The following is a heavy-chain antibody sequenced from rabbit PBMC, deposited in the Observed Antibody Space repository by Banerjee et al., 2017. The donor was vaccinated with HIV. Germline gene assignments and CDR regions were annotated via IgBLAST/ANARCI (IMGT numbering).Heavy chain of an antibody. Sequence: QEQLEESGGGLVQPGGSLTLTCTASGFSFSSTYYMCWVRQAPGKGLEWIACINTSTGNTVYASWAKGRSTVSKTSSTTVTLQMTSLTAADTATYFCARDLAGAIGWNFNLWGQGTLVTVS. J-gene: IGHJ4*01. CDR3: ARDLAGAIGWNFNL. CDR2: INTSTGNT. V-gene: IGHV1S45*01. D-gene: IGHD4-1*01. CDR1: GFSFSSTYY.